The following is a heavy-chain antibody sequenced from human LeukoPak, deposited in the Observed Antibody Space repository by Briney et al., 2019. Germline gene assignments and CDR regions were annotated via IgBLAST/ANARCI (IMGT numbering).Heavy chain of an antibody. Sequence: PGGSLRLSCAASGFTSSSYAMSWVRQAPGKGLEWVSAISGSGGSTYYADSVKGRFTISRDNSKNTLYLQMNSLRAEDTAVYYCAKGDGSGSYYNRGPFDYWGQGTLVTVSS. J-gene: IGHJ4*02. CDR3: AKGDGSGSYYNRGPFDY. CDR2: ISGSGGST. CDR1: GFTSSSYA. D-gene: IGHD3-10*01. V-gene: IGHV3-23*01.